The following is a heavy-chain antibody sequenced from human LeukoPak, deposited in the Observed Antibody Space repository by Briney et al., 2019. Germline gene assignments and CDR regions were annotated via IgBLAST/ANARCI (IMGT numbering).Heavy chain of an antibody. CDR1: GDSISDFS. D-gene: IGHD3-3*01. CDR3: ARVFRGAVTSNWFDP. CDR2: ISSSGTS. Sequence: SETLSLTCTASGDSISDFSWTWIRQTPGKGLEWIGFISSSGTSHYSPSLESRVTFSLDTSKSQFSLSLKSVTAADTAVYYCARVFRGAVTSNWFDPWGQGILVTVSS. V-gene: IGHV4-59*01. J-gene: IGHJ5*02.